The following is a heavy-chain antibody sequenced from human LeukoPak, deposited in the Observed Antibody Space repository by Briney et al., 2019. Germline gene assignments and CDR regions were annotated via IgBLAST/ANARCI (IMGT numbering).Heavy chain of an antibody. Sequence: PSETLSLTCTVSGGSISSSSYYWGWIRQPPGKGLEWIGSIYYSGSTYYNPSLKSRVTISVDTSKNQFSLKLSSVTAADTAVYYCARVDTAMGPDAFDIWGQGTMVTVSS. CDR1: GGSISSSSYY. CDR2: IYYSGST. V-gene: IGHV4-39*07. J-gene: IGHJ3*02. D-gene: IGHD5-18*01. CDR3: ARVDTAMGPDAFDI.